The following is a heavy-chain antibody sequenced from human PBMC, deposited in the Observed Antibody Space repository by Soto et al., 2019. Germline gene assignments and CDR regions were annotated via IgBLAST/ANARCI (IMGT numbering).Heavy chain of an antibody. CDR3: AYFYIGTGSRLFTF. Sequence: SGPTLVNPTQTLTLTCTFSGFSLATSGVGVGWIRQPPGKALEWLALIYWDDDKRYSPSLKSRLPITKDTSNNQVGLTMTNMEPVDTATYYFAYFYIGTGSRLFTFWAQGTLVPSPQ. CDR1: GFSLATSGVG. V-gene: IGHV2-5*02. CDR2: IYWDDDK. J-gene: IGHJ4*02. D-gene: IGHD3-10*01.